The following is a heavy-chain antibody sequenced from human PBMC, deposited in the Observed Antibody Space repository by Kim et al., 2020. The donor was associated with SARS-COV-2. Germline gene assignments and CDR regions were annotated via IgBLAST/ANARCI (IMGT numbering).Heavy chain of an antibody. CDR3: ARVAGSGPREVRFDP. CDR1: GGSISSSNW. J-gene: IGHJ5*02. D-gene: IGHD3-10*01. Sequence: SETLSLTCAVSGGSISSSNWWSWVRQPPGKGLEWIGEIYHSGSTNYNPPLKSRVTISVDKSKNQFSLKLSSVTAADTAVYYCARVAGSGPREVRFDPWGQGALVTVSS. CDR2: IYHSGST. V-gene: IGHV4-4*02.